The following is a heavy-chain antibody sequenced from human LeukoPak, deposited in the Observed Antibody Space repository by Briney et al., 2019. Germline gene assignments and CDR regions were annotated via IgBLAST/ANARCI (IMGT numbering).Heavy chain of an antibody. V-gene: IGHV4-59*12. CDR3: ARDRRSSSR. CDR2: IYYSGST. Sequence: SETLSLTCTVSGGSIRSFYWSWLRQPPGKGLEWIGHIYYSGSTNYNPSLKSRVTISVDTSKNQFSLKLSSVTAADTAVYYCARDRRSSSRWGQGTLVTVSS. J-gene: IGHJ4*02. CDR1: GGSIRSFY. D-gene: IGHD6-6*01.